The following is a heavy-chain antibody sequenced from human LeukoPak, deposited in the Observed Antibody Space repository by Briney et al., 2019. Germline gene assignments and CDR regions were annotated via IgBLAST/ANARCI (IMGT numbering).Heavy chain of an antibody. D-gene: IGHD1-26*01. Sequence: ASVKVSCKASGYTFTGYYMHWVRQAPGQGLEWMGWINPNSGGTNYAQKFQGRVTMTRDTSISTAYMELSRLRSDDTAVYYCAREKVGARPEYYYYYYMDVWGKGTTVTISS. CDR2: INPNSGGT. V-gene: IGHV1-2*02. CDR3: AREKVGARPEYYYYYYMDV. J-gene: IGHJ6*03. CDR1: GYTFTGYY.